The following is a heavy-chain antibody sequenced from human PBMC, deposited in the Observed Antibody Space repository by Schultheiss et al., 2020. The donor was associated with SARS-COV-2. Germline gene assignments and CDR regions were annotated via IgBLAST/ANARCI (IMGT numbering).Heavy chain of an antibody. J-gene: IGHJ3*02. Sequence: GGSLRLSCAASGFTFSSYAMHWVRQAPGKGLEWVAVISYDGSNKYYADSVKGRFTISRDNSKNTLYLQMNSLRAEDTAVYYCAIKYGDYLTRGAFDIWGQGTMVTVSS. CDR1: GFTFSSYA. V-gene: IGHV3-30*01. D-gene: IGHD4-17*01. CDR2: ISYDGSNK. CDR3: AIKYGDYLTRGAFDI.